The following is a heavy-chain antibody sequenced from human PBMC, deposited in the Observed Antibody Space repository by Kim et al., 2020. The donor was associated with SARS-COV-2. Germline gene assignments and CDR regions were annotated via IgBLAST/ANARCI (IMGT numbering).Heavy chain of an antibody. CDR3: ARGTPHVMYSRSYYFDY. J-gene: IGHJ4*02. V-gene: IGHV6-1*01. CDR1: GDSVSSNSAA. D-gene: IGHD6-13*01. CDR2: TYYRSKWYN. Sequence: SQTLSLTCAISGDSVSSNSAAWNWIRQSPSRGLEWLGRTYYRSKWYNDYAVSVKSRITINPDTSKNQFSLQLNSVTPEDTAVYYCARGTPHVMYSRSYYFDYWGQGTLVTVSS.